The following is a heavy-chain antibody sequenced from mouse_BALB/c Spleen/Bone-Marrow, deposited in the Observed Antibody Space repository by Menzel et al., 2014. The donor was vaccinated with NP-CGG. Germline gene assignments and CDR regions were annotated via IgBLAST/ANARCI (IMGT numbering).Heavy chain of an antibody. CDR1: GFTFSSYG. CDR2: ISNNGGST. CDR3: ARVYGWYFDV. D-gene: IGHD1-1*01. Sequence: EVMLVESGGGLVQPGGSLKLSCVASGFTFSSYGMSWVRQTPDKRLELVATISNNGGSTCYPDSVKGQFTISRDNAKNTLYLQMSSLKSEDTAMYYCARVYGWYFDVWGAGTTVTVSS. V-gene: IGHV5-6-3*01. J-gene: IGHJ1*01.